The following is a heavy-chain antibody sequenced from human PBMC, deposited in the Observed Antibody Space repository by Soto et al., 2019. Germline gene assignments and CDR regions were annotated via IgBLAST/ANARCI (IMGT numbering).Heavy chain of an antibody. V-gene: IGHV4-34*01. CDR1: GGSFSGYY. CDR3: AREKEYSSGWYLY. J-gene: IGHJ4*02. Sequence: QVKLQQWGAGLLKPSETLSLTCAVYGGSFSGYYWSWIRQPPGKGLEWIGEINHSGSTNYNPSLKSRVTISVDTSKNQFALKLSSVTAADTAVYYCAREKEYSSGWYLYWGQGTLVTVSS. CDR2: INHSGST. D-gene: IGHD6-19*01.